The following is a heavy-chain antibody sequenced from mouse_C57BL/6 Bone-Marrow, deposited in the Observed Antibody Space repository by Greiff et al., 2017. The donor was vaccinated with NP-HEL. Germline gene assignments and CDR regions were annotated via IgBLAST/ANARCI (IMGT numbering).Heavy chain of an antibody. V-gene: IGHV1-76*01. D-gene: IGHD1-1*01. Sequence: VQLQQSGAELVRPGASVKLSCKASGYTFTDYYINWVKQRPGQGLEWIARIYPGSGNTYYNENFKGKATLTAEKSSSTAYMQLSSLTSEDSAVYFCARAFIYYYGSGYFDVWGTGTTVTVSS. CDR3: ARAFIYYYGSGYFDV. CDR2: IYPGSGNT. J-gene: IGHJ1*03. CDR1: GYTFTDYY.